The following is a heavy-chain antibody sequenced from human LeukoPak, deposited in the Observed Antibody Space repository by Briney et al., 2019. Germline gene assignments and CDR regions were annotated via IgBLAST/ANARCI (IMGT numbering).Heavy chain of an antibody. Sequence: SETLSLTCAVYGGSFSGYYWSWIRQPPGKGLEWIGEINHNGSTNYNPSLKSRVTISVDTSKNQFSLKLSSVTAADTAVYYCARVTGAYCGGDCYPIYYYYMDVWGKGTTVTISS. D-gene: IGHD2-21*02. CDR2: INHNGST. J-gene: IGHJ6*03. V-gene: IGHV4-34*01. CDR1: GGSFSGYY. CDR3: ARVTGAYCGGDCYPIYYYYMDV.